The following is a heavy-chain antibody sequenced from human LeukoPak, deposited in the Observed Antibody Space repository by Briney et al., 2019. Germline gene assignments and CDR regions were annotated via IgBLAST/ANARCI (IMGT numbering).Heavy chain of an antibody. CDR1: GFTFSDYN. CDR3: ARSIGLTGGGVDV. J-gene: IGHJ6*02. V-gene: IGHV3-11*01. CDR2: ITNGGSTI. Sequence: GGSLRLSCAASGFTFSDYNMNWVCQAPGKGLGRVSYITNGGSTIHHADSVKSRFTISRDNAKKTLYLQMNSLRAEDTAVYYCARSIGLTGGGVDVWGQGTTVTVSS. D-gene: IGHD3-9*01.